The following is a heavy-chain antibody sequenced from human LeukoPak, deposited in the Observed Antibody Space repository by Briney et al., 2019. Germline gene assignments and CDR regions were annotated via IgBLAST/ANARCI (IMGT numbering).Heavy chain of an antibody. CDR1: GFSFSSYA. D-gene: IGHD3-10*01. CDR2: LSASGGTT. J-gene: IGHJ4*02. CDR3: AKDSHYYGSGSYYTSLFDY. V-gene: IGHV3-23*01. Sequence: GGSLRLSCAASGFSFSSYAMSWVRQAPGKGLEWVSGLSASGGTTYYADSVKGRFTISRDNSKNTLYLQMNSLRVEDTAVYYCAKDSHYYGSGSYYTSLFDYWGQGTLVTVSS.